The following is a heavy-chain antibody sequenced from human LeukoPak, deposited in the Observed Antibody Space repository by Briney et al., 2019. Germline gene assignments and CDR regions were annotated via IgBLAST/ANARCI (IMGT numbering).Heavy chain of an antibody. CDR1: GFTFSSHA. CDR2: ISISGGST. D-gene: IGHD4-17*01. V-gene: IGHV3-23*01. J-gene: IGHJ4*02. CDR3: ANEIRPNDH. Sequence: PGGSLRLSCAASGFTFSSHAMSWVRQAPGKGLEWVSAISISGGSTYYADSVKGRFPISRDNSKNTLYLQMNSLRPEDTAVYYCANEIRPNDHWGQGTLVTVSS.